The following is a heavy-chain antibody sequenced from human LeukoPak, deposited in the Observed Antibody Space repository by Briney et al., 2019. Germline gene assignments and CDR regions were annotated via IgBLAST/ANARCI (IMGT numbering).Heavy chain of an antibody. J-gene: IGHJ4*02. CDR3: AKRGGYETMAAFDY. CDR1: GFTFSTYA. V-gene: IGHV3-23*01. D-gene: IGHD3-10*01. CDR2: ISPGGTDT. Sequence: QPGGSLRLSCAASGFTFSTYAMSCVRQAPGKGLEWVSAISPGGTDTYYADSVKGRFTISRDNSKNTLFLQMNSLRVEDTAVCYCAKRGGYETMAAFDYWGQGTLVTVSS.